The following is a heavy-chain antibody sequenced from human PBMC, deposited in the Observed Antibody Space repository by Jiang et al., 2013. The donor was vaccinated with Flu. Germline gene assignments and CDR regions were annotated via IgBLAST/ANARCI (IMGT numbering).Heavy chain of an antibody. CDR2: IYYSGST. V-gene: IGHV4-31*03. D-gene: IGHD4-17*01. CDR1: GGSISSGGYY. CDR3: ARVTPDYGDFPFDY. Sequence: GLVKPSQTLSLTCTVSGGSISSGGYYWSWIRQHPGKGLEWIGYIYYSGSTYYNPSLKSRVTISVDTSKNQFSLKLSSVTAADTAVYYCARVTPDYGDFPFDYWGQGTLVTVSS. J-gene: IGHJ4*02.